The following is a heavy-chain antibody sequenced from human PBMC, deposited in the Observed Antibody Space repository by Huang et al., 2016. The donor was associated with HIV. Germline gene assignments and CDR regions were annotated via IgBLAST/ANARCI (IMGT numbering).Heavy chain of an antibody. CDR3: ATGLGSFDY. D-gene: IGHD7-27*01. Sequence: EVQLVESGGGLVQPGGSLRLSCAASGFTFSAYWMSWVRQAPGKGREWVANIRQEESEKYYVDSVKGRFTISRDNAKNSLYLQMNSLRAEDTAVYYCATGLGSFDYWGQGSLVTVSS. CDR1: GFTFSAYW. V-gene: IGHV3-7*01. CDR2: IRQEESEK. J-gene: IGHJ4*02.